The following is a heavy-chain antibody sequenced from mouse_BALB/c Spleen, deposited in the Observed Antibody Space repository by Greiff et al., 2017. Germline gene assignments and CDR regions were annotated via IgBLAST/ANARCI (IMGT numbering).Heavy chain of an antibody. V-gene: IGHV5-4*02. CDR1: GFTFSDYY. J-gene: IGHJ3*01. Sequence: EVKVVESGGGLVKPGGSLKLSCAASGFTFSDYYMYWVRQTPEKRLEWVATISDGGSYTYYPDSVKGRFTISRDNAKNNLYLQMSSLKSEDTAMYYCARDLGYDDGRWFAYWGQGTLVTVSA. CDR2: ISDGGSYT. D-gene: IGHD2-2*01. CDR3: ARDLGYDDGRWFAY.